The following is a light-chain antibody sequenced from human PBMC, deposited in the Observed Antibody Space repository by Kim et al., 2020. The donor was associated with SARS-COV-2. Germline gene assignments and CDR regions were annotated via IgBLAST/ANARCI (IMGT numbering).Light chain of an antibody. CDR1: QGSRSN. CDR3: QKYNGAPWT. Sequence: ATVGNRVTITCRASQGSRSNVAWYQQKPGDVPKLLIYDASALRSGVPSRFSGSGSGTDFTLTISSLQPEDVATYYCQKYNGAPWTFGQGTKVDIK. CDR2: DAS. V-gene: IGKV1-27*01. J-gene: IGKJ1*01.